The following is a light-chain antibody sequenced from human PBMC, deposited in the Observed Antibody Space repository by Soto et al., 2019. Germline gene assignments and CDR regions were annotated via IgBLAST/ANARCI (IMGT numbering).Light chain of an antibody. CDR3: QQYNNWPLT. Sequence: ETVMTQSPASLSMSPGEGVTLSCRASQSVRSNLAWYQQRPGQAPRLLIYGASTRAADIPARFSGSGSGAEFTLTISSLQSEDFAFYYCQQYNNWPLTFGGGTKV. J-gene: IGKJ4*01. V-gene: IGKV3-15*01. CDR1: QSVRSN. CDR2: GAS.